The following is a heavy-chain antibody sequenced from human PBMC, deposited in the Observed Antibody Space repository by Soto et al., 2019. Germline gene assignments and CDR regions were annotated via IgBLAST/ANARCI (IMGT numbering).Heavy chain of an antibody. Sequence: PDTLSLTCTVSGGSISSYYWSWIRQPPGKGLEWIGYIYYSGSTNYNPSLKSRVTISVDTSKNQFSLKLSSVTAADTAVYYCARGARGIVATTIFDYWGQGTLVTVSS. CDR2: IYYSGST. D-gene: IGHD5-12*01. V-gene: IGHV4-59*08. CDR3: ARGARGIVATTIFDY. J-gene: IGHJ4*02. CDR1: GGSISSYY.